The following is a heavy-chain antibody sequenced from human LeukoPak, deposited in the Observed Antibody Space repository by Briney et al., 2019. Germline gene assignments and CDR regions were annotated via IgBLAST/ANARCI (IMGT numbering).Heavy chain of an antibody. V-gene: IGHV3-64*01. CDR2: ISSNGGST. J-gene: IGHJ4*02. Sequence: GRSLRLSCASSGFSYSRYTMHWARQASGKGLVYVSAISSNGGSTYYVKSVKGRFTISRDNSKKTLYLQMGSLRAEDMAVYYCASSYDSSGYTPFDYWGQGTLVTVSS. CDR1: GFSYSRYT. CDR3: ASSYDSSGYTPFDY. D-gene: IGHD3-22*01.